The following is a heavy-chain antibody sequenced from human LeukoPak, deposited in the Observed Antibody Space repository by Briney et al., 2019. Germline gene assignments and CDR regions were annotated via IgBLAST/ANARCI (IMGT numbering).Heavy chain of an antibody. CDR1: GFAFSVYG. V-gene: IGHV3-30*02. J-gene: IGHJ4*02. D-gene: IGHD3-10*01. CDR2: LRNDGSTE. CDR3: ARETSAPGSYLDF. Sequence: PGGSLRLSCAASGFAFSVYGMHWVRQAPGKGPEWLAFLRNDGSTEFYADSVKGRFTISRDNSKSTVYLQLDSLSPEDTATYYCARETSAPGSYLDFWGRGTLVIVSS.